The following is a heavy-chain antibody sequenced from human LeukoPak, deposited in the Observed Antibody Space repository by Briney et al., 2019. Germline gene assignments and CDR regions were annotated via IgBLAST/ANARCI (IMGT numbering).Heavy chain of an antibody. CDR3: ARAFYDSSGYTFDY. Sequence: GGSLRLSCAASGFTFSSYAISWVRQAPGQGLEWMGGIIPIFGTANYAQKFQGRVTITTDESTSTAYMELSSLRSEDTAVYYCARAFYDSSGYTFDYWGQGTLVTVSS. V-gene: IGHV1-69*05. CDR2: IIPIFGTA. CDR1: GFTFSSYA. J-gene: IGHJ4*02. D-gene: IGHD3-22*01.